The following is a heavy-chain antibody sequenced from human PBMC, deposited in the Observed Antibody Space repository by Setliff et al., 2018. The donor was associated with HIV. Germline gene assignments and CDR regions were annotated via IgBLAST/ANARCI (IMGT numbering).Heavy chain of an antibody. CDR1: GYTFIDYN. V-gene: IGHV1-69-2*01. CDR2: VDPEDGET. D-gene: IGHD2-15*01. CDR3: ATDACTIDACYSSGGP. J-gene: IGHJ5*02. Sequence: ASVQVSCKASGYTFIDYNIHWVQQAPGKGLEWMGRVDPEDGETIYAEKFRGRVTITADTSTDTAYLKLSSLRSEDTAVYYCATDACTIDACYSSGGPWGQGTLVTVSS.